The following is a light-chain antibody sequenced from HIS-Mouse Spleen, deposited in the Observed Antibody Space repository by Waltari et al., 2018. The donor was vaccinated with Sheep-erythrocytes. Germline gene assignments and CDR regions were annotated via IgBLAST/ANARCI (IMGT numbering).Light chain of an antibody. Sequence: EIVLTQSPGTLSLSPGERATLSCRASQSVSSSYLAWYPQKPGQAPRLLIYGASSRATGIPDRFSGSASGTDFTLTISRLEPEDFAVYYCQQYGSSPWPFGQGTKVEIK. CDR1: QSVSSSY. CDR2: GAS. V-gene: IGKV3-20*01. CDR3: QQYGSSPWP. J-gene: IGKJ1*01.